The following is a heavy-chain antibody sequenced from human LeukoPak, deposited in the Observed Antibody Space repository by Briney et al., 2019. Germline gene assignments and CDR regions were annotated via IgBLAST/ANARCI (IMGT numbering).Heavy chain of an antibody. Sequence: SETLSLTCAVYGGSFSGYYWSWIRQPPGKGLEWIGEINRGGGTNYNPSLKSRVTISVDTSKNQFSLKLSSVTAADTAVYYCARGRLFVVDWGQGTLVTVSS. CDR3: ARGRLFVVD. D-gene: IGHD6-6*01. J-gene: IGHJ4*02. V-gene: IGHV4-34*01. CDR2: INRGGGT. CDR1: GGSFSGYY.